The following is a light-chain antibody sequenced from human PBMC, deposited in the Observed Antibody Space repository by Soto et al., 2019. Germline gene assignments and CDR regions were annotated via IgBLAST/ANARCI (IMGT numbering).Light chain of an antibody. Sequence: EIVLTQSPGTLSLSPGERATLSCRASQSVNNRYLAWYQQIPGQAPRLVIFGASSRATGIPDRFSGSGSGTDFTLTSSRLEPEDFAVYYCQQHGRSPGVTFGGGTKVEIK. CDR1: QSVNNRY. J-gene: IGKJ4*01. CDR3: QQHGRSPGVT. V-gene: IGKV3-20*01. CDR2: GAS.